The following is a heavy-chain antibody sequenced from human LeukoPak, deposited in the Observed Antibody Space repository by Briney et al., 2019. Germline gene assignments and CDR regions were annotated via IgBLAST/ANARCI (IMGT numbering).Heavy chain of an antibody. CDR1: GFTFSTLP. Sequence: GGSLRLSCSASGFTFSTLPMHWVRQAPGKGLEWVAVIWYDGSNKYYADSVKGRFTISRDNSKNTLYLQMNSLRAEDTAVYYCARDEYSGSCLDYWGQGTLVTVSS. CDR2: IWYDGSNK. CDR3: ARDEYSGSCLDY. V-gene: IGHV3-33*08. D-gene: IGHD1-26*01. J-gene: IGHJ4*02.